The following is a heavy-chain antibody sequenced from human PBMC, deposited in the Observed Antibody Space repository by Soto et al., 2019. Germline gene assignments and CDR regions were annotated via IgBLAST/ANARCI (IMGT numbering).Heavy chain of an antibody. CDR1: DGSLSPNY. Sequence: QVQLQESGPGLVKPSETLYLSCTVSDGSLSPNYWSWIRQPPGKGLEWIGYIYYAGTTTYNPSLKSRVTLSLDTPQSVVSLTLTSVTAADTAVYHCARLGRLYPALDSWGPGTLVTVSS. D-gene: IGHD2-8*01. J-gene: IGHJ4*02. CDR3: ARLGRLYPALDS. CDR2: IYYAGTT. V-gene: IGHV4-59*08.